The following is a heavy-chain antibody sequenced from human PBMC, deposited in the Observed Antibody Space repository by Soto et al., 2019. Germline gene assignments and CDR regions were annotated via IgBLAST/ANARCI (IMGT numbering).Heavy chain of an antibody. CDR2: ISSSSSTI. D-gene: IGHD2-15*01. CDR3: ARIPYCSGGSCYSGLSWFDP. V-gene: IGHV3-48*01. J-gene: IGHJ5*02. Sequence: GGSLRLSCAASGFTFSSYSMNWVRQAPGKGLEWVSYISSSSSTIYYADSVKGRFTISRDNAKNSLYLQMNSLRAEDTAVYYCARIPYCSGGSCYSGLSWFDPWGQGTLVTVSS. CDR1: GFTFSSYS.